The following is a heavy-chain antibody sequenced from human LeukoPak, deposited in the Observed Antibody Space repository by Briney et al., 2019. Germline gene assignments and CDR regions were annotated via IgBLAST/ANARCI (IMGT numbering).Heavy chain of an antibody. CDR2: INHSGST. CDR1: GGSFSGYY. J-gene: IGHJ6*02. D-gene: IGHD3-3*01. CDR3: ARGGYAFWSGPRYYYYGMDV. V-gene: IGHV4-34*01. Sequence: PLETLSLTCAVYGGSFSGYYWSWIRQPPGKGLEWIGEINHSGSTNYNPSLKSRVTISVDTSKNQFSLKLSSVTAADTAVYYCARGGYAFWSGPRYYYYGMDVWGQGTTVTVSS.